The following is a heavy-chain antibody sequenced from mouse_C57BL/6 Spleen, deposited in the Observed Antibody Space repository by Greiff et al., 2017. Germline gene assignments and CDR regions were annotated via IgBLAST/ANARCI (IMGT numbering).Heavy chain of an antibody. CDR2: IYPGDGDP. CDR1: GYAFSSYW. Sequence: VQLQQSGAELVKPGASVKISCKASGYAFSSYWMNWVKQRPGKGLEWIGQIYPGDGDPNYNGKFKGKATLTADKSSSTAYMQLSSLTSEDSAVYCCARPHYYGSTSFDYWGQGTTLTVSS. D-gene: IGHD1-1*01. V-gene: IGHV1-80*01. CDR3: ARPHYYGSTSFDY. J-gene: IGHJ2*01.